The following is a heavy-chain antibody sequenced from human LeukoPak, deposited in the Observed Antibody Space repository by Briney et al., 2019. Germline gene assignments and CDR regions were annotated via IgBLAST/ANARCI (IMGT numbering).Heavy chain of an antibody. V-gene: IGHV1-69*05. CDR1: GGTFSSYA. Sequence: SVKVSCKASGGTFSSYAISWVRQAPGQGLEWMGRIIPIFGTANYAQKFQGRVTITTDESTSTAYMELSSLRSEDTAVYYCARDRGGYCSGGSCYPSPDSNWFDPWGQGTLVTVSS. CDR2: IIPIFGTA. CDR3: ARDRGGYCSGGSCYPSPDSNWFDP. D-gene: IGHD2-15*01. J-gene: IGHJ5*02.